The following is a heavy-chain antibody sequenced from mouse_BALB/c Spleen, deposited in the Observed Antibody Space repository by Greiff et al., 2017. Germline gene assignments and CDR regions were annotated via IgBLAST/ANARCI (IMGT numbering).Heavy chain of an antibody. CDR1: GYSITSGYY. CDR3: ARKYCGNTWFAD. J-gene: IGHJ3*01. D-gene: IGHD1-1*01. CDR2: ISYDGSN. V-gene: IGHV3-6*02. Sequence: EVQLVESGPGLVKPSQSLSLTCSVTGYSITSGYYWYWIRQFPGNILEWMGFISYDGSNNYNPTLKNRISITRDTSKNQFFLKLNSVTTEDTATYYCARKYCGNTWFADWGQGTLVTVSA.